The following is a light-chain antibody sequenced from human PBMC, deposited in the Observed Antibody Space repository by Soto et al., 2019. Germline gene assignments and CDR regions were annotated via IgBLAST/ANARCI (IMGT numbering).Light chain of an antibody. CDR3: QQYGSSPPYT. CDR2: GAS. V-gene: IGKV3-20*01. CDR1: QSVSSSY. J-gene: IGKJ2*01. Sequence: EIVWTQSPGTLSLSPGEGATLSCTASQSVSSSYLAWYQQKPGQAPRLLIYGASRRATGVPDRFSGSGSGTDFTLTICRLEPEDFAVYYCQQYGSSPPYTFGQGTKLEIK.